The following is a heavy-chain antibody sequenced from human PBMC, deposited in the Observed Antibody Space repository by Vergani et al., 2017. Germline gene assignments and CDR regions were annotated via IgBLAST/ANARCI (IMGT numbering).Heavy chain of an antibody. CDR3: ARQKDYYMDV. J-gene: IGHJ6*03. V-gene: IGHV4-30-4*08. Sequence: QVQLQESGPGLVKPSQTLSLTCTVSGGSISSGDYYWSWIRQPPGKGLEWIGYIYYSGTTYYNTSLESRLTISLDTSENHLSLKLTSVTAADTAVYYCARQKDYYMDVWGKGATVTVS. CDR2: IYYSGTT. CDR1: GGSISSGDYY.